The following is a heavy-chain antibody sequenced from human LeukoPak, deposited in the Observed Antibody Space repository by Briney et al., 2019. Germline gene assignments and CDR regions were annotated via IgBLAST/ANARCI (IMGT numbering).Heavy chain of an antibody. CDR3: ARAYSSSSRANDY. Sequence: SETLSLTCAVYGGSFSGYYWSWIRQPPGKGLEWIGEINHSGSTYYNPSLKSRVTIPVDTSKNQFSLKLSSVTAADTAVYYCARAYSSSSRANDYWGQGTLVTVSS. CDR1: GGSFSGYY. CDR2: INHSGST. V-gene: IGHV4-34*01. D-gene: IGHD6-6*01. J-gene: IGHJ4*02.